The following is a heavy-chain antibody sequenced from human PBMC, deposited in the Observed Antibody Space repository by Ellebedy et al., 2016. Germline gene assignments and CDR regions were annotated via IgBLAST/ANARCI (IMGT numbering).Heavy chain of an antibody. CDR3: AIYHRNNDYHIDP. J-gene: IGHJ5*02. D-gene: IGHD1-14*01. CDR1: GGSISGGDNY. Sequence: SETLSLTXTVSGGSISGGDNYWSWFRQPPGKEMEWIGYIYYSGSTNYNPSLKSRVTMSIDTSKNQFSLHLSSVTAADTAVYHCAIYHRNNDYHIDPWGQGTLVTVSS. CDR2: IYYSGST. V-gene: IGHV4-61*08.